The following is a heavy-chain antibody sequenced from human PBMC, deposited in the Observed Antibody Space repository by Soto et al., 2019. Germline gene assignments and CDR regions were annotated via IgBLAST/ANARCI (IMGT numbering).Heavy chain of an antibody. J-gene: IGHJ4*02. D-gene: IGHD4-17*01. CDR3: ARARYGDDFDY. Sequence: QVQLVQSGAEVKKPGTSVKVSCKASGYTFTSYAMHWVRQAPGQRLEWMGWINAGNGNTKYSQKFQGRVTITRDTSASTAYMALSSLRSEDTAVYYCARARYGDDFDYWGQGTLVTVSS. V-gene: IGHV1-3*01. CDR1: GYTFTSYA. CDR2: INAGNGNT.